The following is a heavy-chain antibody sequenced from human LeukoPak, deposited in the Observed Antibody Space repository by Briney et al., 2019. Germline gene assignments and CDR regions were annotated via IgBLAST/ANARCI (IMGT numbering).Heavy chain of an antibody. D-gene: IGHD2-2*01. V-gene: IGHV3-7*01. J-gene: IGHJ6*03. CDR1: GFTFSSYW. CDR3: ARVPAADYYYYYYVDV. CDR2: IKQDGSEK. Sequence: QPGGSLRLSCAASGFTFSSYWMSWVRQAPGKGPEWVANIKQDGSEKYYVDSVKGRFTISRDNAKNSLYLQMNSLRAEDTAVYYCARVPAADYYYYYYVDVWGKGTTVTVSS.